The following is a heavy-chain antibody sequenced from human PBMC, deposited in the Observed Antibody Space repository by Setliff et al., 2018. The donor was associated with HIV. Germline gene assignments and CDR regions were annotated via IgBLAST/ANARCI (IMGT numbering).Heavy chain of an antibody. CDR1: GFTFSSHW. J-gene: IGHJ5*02. CDR2: INQDGSEK. D-gene: IGHD5-12*01. V-gene: IGHV3-7*01. Sequence: GGSLRLSCAASGFTFSSHWMVWVRQAPGKGLEWVANINQDGSEKNCVDSVKGRFTISRDNAKNSLFLQMNSLRAEDTAVYYCARVASGYDYGWLDPWGQGTLVTVSS. CDR3: ARVASGYDYGWLDP.